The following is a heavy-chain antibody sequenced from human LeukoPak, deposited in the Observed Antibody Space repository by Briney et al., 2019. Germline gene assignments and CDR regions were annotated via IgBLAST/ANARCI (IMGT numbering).Heavy chain of an antibody. D-gene: IGHD3-22*01. Sequence: ASVKVSCKASGYTFTGYYMHWVRQAPGQGLEWMGWINPNSGGTNYAQKFQGRATMTRDTSISTAYMELSRLRSDDTAVYYCARTYYYDSSGYYEEAFDIWGQGTMVTVSS. V-gene: IGHV1-2*02. CDR3: ARTYYYDSSGYYEEAFDI. CDR1: GYTFTGYY. CDR2: INPNSGGT. J-gene: IGHJ3*02.